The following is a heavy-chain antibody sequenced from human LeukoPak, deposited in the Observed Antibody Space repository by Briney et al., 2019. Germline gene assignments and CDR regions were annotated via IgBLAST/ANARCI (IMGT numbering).Heavy chain of an antibody. J-gene: IGHJ4*02. CDR3: ARDGDPTGYFDY. D-gene: IGHD4-17*01. CDR1: GFTFSSYA. CDR2: ISYDGSNK. Sequence: PGRSLRLSCAASGFTFSSYAMHWVRQAPGKGLEWVAVISYDGSNKYYADSVKGRFTISRDNSKNTLYLQMNSLRAEDTAVYYCARDGDPTGYFDYWGQGTLVTVSS. V-gene: IGHV3-30-3*01.